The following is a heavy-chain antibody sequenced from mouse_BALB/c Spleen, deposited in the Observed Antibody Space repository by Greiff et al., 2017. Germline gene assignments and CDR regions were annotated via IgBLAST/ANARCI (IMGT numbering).Heavy chain of an antibody. Sequence: VQGVESGPGLVAPSQSLSITCTVSGFSLTSYGVHWVRQPPGKGLEWLGVIWAGGSTNYNSALMSRLSISKDNSKSQVFLKMNSLQTDDTAMYYCARDALLRLRSYAMDYWGQGTSVTVSS. CDR1: GFSLTSYG. V-gene: IGHV2-9*02. CDR3: ARDALLRLRSYAMDY. D-gene: IGHD1-2*01. CDR2: IWAGGST. J-gene: IGHJ4*01.